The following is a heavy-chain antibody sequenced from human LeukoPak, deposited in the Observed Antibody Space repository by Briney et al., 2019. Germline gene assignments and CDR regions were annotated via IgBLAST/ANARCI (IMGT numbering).Heavy chain of an antibody. D-gene: IGHD3-22*01. V-gene: IGHV4-59*01. CDR2: IYYSGST. J-gene: IGHJ4*02. CDR1: GGSISSYY. Sequence: SETLSLTCTVSGGSISSYYWSWIRQPPGKGLEWIGYIYYSGSTNYKPSLKSRVTISVEASKNQFSLKLRSVTAADTAVYYCARVTGYMIEDYFDYWGQGTLVTVSS. CDR3: ARVTGYMIEDYFDY.